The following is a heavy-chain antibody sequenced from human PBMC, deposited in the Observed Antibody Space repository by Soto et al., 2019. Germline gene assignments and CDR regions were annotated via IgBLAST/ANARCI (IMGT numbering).Heavy chain of an antibody. J-gene: IGHJ5*02. CDR3: ALNRPLGYCSSTSCLEDWFDP. CDR1: GFSLSTSGVG. Sequence: SGPTLVNPTQTLTLTCTFSGFSLSTSGVGVGWIRQPPGKALEWLALIYWDDDKRYSPSLKSRLTITKDTSKNQVVLTMTNMDPVDTATYYCALNRPLGYCSSTSCLEDWFDPWGQGTLVTVSS. CDR2: IYWDDDK. V-gene: IGHV2-5*02. D-gene: IGHD2-2*01.